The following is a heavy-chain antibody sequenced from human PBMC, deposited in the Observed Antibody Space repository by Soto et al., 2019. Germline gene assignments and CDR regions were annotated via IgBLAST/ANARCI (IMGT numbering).Heavy chain of an antibody. D-gene: IGHD3-3*01. Sequence: HPGGSLRLSCAASGLTFSIYAMSWVRQAPGKGLEWVSAISGSGGSTYYADSVKGRFTISRDNSKNTLYLQMNSLRAEDTAVYYCAKENAYYDFWSGYWSGGMDVWGQGTTVTVSS. CDR2: ISGSGGST. CDR3: AKENAYYDFWSGYWSGGMDV. V-gene: IGHV3-23*01. CDR1: GLTFSIYA. J-gene: IGHJ6*02.